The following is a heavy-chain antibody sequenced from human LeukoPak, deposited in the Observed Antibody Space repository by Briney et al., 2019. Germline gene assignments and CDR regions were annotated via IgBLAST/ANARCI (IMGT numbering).Heavy chain of an antibody. CDR3: ARSVGGATTPRFDY. CDR2: IIPSLDIP. D-gene: IGHD1-26*01. J-gene: IGHJ4*02. V-gene: IGHV1-69*02. CDR1: GYTFTSYY. Sequence: SVKVSCKASGYTFTSYYIYWVRQAPGQGLEWMGRIIPSLDIPNYPQKFQGRVTITADKSTSTAYMEVRSLGSEDTAVYYCARSVGGATTPRFDYWGQGTLVTVSS.